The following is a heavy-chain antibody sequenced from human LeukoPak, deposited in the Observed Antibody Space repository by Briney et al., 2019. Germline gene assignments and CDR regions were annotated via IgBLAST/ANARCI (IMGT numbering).Heavy chain of an antibody. J-gene: IGHJ4*02. Sequence: GGSLTLPCAVSGFSFSIFGMIGVRHAPGKALEWISGISVDGERAYYADSVKGRFIISRDNSKNTLYLQLSSRRAEDTAVYYCAQGYLSGWYPYWGVGSLVSVSS. V-gene: IGHV3-23*01. CDR1: GFSFSIFG. CDR2: ISVDGERA. D-gene: IGHD6-19*01. CDR3: AQGYLSGWYPY.